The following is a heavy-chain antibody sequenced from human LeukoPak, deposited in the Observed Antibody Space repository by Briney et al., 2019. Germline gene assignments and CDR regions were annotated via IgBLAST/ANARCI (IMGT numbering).Heavy chain of an antibody. J-gene: IGHJ4*02. D-gene: IGHD1-26*01. CDR1: GGSISNYY. V-gene: IGHV4-4*07. CDR2: MYTTGST. Sequence: SETLSLTCSVSGGSISNYYWSCIRQPAGKGLEWIGRMYTTGSTSHNPSLKSRVTMSLDMSKNQFSLKLTSVTAADTAVYYCARGQTVGATALDSWGQGTLVTVSS. CDR3: ARGQTVGATALDS.